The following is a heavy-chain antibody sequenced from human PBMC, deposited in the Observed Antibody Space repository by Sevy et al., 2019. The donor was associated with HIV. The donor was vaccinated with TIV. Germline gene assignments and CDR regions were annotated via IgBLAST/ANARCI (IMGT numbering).Heavy chain of an antibody. CDR2: ITGPAYGT. CDR1: GFTFNTHA. V-gene: IGHV3-23*01. J-gene: IGHJ3*01. D-gene: IGHD2-8*01. Sequence: GGSLRLSCAASGFTFNTHAMTWVRQAPGKGLEWVSSITGPAYGTHYADSVKGRFTVYRDNSKNVLYMQMNSLRADDPDVYYCAKALNPALESMLQVNLPTLKGFDVWGQGKMVTVSS. CDR3: AKALNPALESMLQVNLPTLKGFDV.